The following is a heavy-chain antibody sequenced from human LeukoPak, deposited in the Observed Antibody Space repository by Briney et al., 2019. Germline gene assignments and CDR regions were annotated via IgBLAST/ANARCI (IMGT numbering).Heavy chain of an antibody. D-gene: IGHD3-16*01. CDR3: ARDFNWAFDY. J-gene: IGHJ4*02. CDR1: GFTFSSYG. CDR2: ISHDGNTG. V-gene: IGHV3-30*03. Sequence: GGSLRLSCAASGFTFSSYGMHWVRQVPGKGLEWLAIISHDGNTGHYADSVKGRFTISRDNSKDTVDLQMNSLRADDTAVYYCARDFNWAFDYWGQGTLVTVSS.